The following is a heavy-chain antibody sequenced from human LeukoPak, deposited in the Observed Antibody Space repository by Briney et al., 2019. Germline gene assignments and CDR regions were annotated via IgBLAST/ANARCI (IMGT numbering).Heavy chain of an antibody. CDR1: GFTFIKYS. Sequence: GGSLRLSCAASGFTFIKYSMTWVRQAPGKGLEWVSAITGSGAFTDYVDSVKGRFTISRDNSKNTLYLQMNSLRAEDSAVYYCAKDYVVGSIDYWGQGTLVTVSS. J-gene: IGHJ4*02. CDR3: AKDYVVGSIDY. CDR2: ITGSGAFT. V-gene: IGHV3-23*01. D-gene: IGHD2-21*01.